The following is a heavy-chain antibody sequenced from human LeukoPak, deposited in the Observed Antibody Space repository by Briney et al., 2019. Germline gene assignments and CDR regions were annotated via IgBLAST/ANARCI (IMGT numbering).Heavy chain of an antibody. CDR3: ARDETRFGLPYYYYGMDV. CDR2: IYTSGST. Sequence: SQTLSLTCTVSGGSISSGSYYWSWIRQPAGKGLEWIGRIYTSGSTNYNPSLKSRVTISVDTSKNQFSLKLSSVTAADTAVYYCARDETRFGLPYYYYGMDVWGQGTTVTVSS. D-gene: IGHD3-10*01. J-gene: IGHJ6*02. V-gene: IGHV4-61*02. CDR1: GGSISSGSYY.